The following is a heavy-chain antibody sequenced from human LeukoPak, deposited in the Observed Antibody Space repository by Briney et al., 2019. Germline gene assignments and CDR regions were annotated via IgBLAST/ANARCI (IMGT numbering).Heavy chain of an antibody. CDR3: AKDPHYYYDSSGYSNWFDP. Sequence: GGSLRLSCAASGLTFSSYAMSWVRQAPGKGLEWVSAISGSGGSTYYADSVKGRFTISRDNSKNTLYLQMNSLRAEDTAVYYCAKDPHYYYDSSGYSNWFDPWGQGTLVTVSS. J-gene: IGHJ5*02. V-gene: IGHV3-23*01. D-gene: IGHD3-22*01. CDR1: GLTFSSYA. CDR2: ISGSGGST.